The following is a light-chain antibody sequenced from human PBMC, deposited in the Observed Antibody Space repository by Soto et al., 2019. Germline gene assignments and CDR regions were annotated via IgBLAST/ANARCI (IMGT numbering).Light chain of an antibody. CDR1: QSVSSN. CDR3: QQYNNWPSID. CDR2: GAS. J-gene: IGKJ5*01. Sequence: EVLMTQSPATLSLSPGERATLSCRASQSVSSNLAWYQQKPGQAPRLLIYGASTRATGIPARFSGSGSGTEFTLTIGSLQSADFAVYYCQQYNNWPSIDFGQGTRLEIK. V-gene: IGKV3D-15*01.